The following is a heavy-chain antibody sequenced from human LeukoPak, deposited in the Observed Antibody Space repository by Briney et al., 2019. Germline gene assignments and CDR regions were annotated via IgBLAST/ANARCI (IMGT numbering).Heavy chain of an antibody. Sequence: GGSLTLSCAASGFNFNTYIVNWVRQAPGKGLEWVSYISSNRNTIYCADSVKGRFTSSRDNAKKSLYLQMNSLRVEDTAVYYCAREAYSGSYYGVDYWGQGTLVTVSS. CDR1: GFNFNTYI. J-gene: IGHJ4*02. D-gene: IGHD1-26*01. CDR3: AREAYSGSYYGVDY. CDR2: ISSNRNTI. V-gene: IGHV3-48*01.